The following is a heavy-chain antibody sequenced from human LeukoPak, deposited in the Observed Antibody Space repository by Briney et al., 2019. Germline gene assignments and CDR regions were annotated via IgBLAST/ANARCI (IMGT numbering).Heavy chain of an antibody. J-gene: IGHJ3*02. CDR3: ARDSPQYGSGSYLAPDAFDI. V-gene: IGHV4-59*13. CDR2: IYYSGST. Sequence: SETLSLTCTVSGGSINSYYWSWIRQPPGKGLEWIGYIYYSGSTNYNPSLKSRVAISLDTSKNQFSLKLSSVTAADTAVYYCARDSPQYGSGSYLAPDAFDIWGQGTMVTVSS. D-gene: IGHD3-10*01. CDR1: GGSINSYY.